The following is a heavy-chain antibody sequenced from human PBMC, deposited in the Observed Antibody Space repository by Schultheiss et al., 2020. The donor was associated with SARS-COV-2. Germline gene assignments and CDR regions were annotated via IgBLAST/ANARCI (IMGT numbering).Heavy chain of an antibody. J-gene: IGHJ6*02. CDR1: GFTFSSYS. V-gene: IGHV3-33*08. Sequence: GGSLRLSCAASGFTFSSYSMNWVRQAPGKGLEWVAVLWHDGSINYYADSVKGRFTISRDNSKNTLYLQMNSLRAEDTAVYYCARDGLCSSTSCYLGGTPAGPPYYYYGMDVWGQGTTVTVSS. CDR2: LWHDGSIN. CDR3: ARDGLCSSTSCYLGGTPAGPPYYYYGMDV. D-gene: IGHD2-2*01.